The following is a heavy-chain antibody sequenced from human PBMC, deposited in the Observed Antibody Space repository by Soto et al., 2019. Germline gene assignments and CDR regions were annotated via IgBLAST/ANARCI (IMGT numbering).Heavy chain of an antibody. J-gene: IGHJ3*01. CDR1: GFTFDDYA. CDR2: ISWNSDSI. D-gene: IGHD6-19*01. Sequence: PGGSLRLSCAASGFTFDDYAMHWVRQVPGKGLEWVSSISWNSDSIGYADSVKGRFTISRDNVKNSLYLQMNSLRAEDTALYYCAKGSGLFSPRIDVFDFWGQGTMVPVPS. CDR3: AKGSGLFSPRIDVFDF. V-gene: IGHV3-9*01.